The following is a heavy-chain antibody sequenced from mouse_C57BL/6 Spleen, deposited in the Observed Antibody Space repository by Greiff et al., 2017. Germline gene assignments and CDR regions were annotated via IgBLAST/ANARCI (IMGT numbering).Heavy chain of an antibody. CDR2: IYPGDGET. D-gene: IGHD4-1*01. CDR1: GYAFSSSW. J-gene: IGHJ4*01. Sequence: QVQLQQSGPELVKPGASVKISCKASGYAFSSSWMNWVKQRPGKGLEWIGRIYPGDGETNYNGKFKGKATLTADKSSSKAYMQLSSLTSEDCAVYFCARGCNWFSAMDYWGQGTSVTVSS. CDR3: ARGCNWFSAMDY. V-gene: IGHV1-82*01.